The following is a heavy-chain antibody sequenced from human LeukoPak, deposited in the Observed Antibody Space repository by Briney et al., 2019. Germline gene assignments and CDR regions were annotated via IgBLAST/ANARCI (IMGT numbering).Heavy chain of an antibody. CDR1: GGSISGSDYF. J-gene: IGHJ4*02. Sequence: SEALSLTCTVSGGSISGSDYFWGWIRQPPGKGLEYIGSIYYSGDTYYNPSLKSRVTISVDTSTFSQKVRSVTATDTAVYYCARGSDYGGNPPYWGQGTLVTVSS. V-gene: IGHV4-39*02. CDR3: ARGSDYGGNPPY. D-gene: IGHD4-23*01. CDR2: IYYSGDT.